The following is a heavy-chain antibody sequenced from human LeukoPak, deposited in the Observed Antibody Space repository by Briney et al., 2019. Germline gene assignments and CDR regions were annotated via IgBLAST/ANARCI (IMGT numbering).Heavy chain of an antibody. CDR2: IYYSGST. CDR1: GGSISSSSYY. D-gene: IGHD4-23*01. J-gene: IGHJ4*02. V-gene: IGHV4-39*07. Sequence: SETLSLTCTVSGGSISSSSYYWGWIRPPPGKGLEWIGSIYYSGSTYYNPPLKSRVTISVDTSKNQFSLKLSSVTAADTAVYYCAAVVIGWAYFDYWGQGTLVTVSS. CDR3: AAVVIGWAYFDY.